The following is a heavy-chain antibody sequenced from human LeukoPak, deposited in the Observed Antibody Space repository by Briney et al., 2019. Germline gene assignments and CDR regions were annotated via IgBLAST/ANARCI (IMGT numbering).Heavy chain of an antibody. J-gene: IGHJ3*02. CDR3: TKSDGYGLIRI. V-gene: IGHV4-34*01. CDR2: INHSGST. Sequence: PSETLSLTCAVYGGSFSGYYWSWIRQPPGKGLEWIGEINHSGSTNYNPSLKSRVTISVDTSKNHFSLNLRSVTAADTAAYYCTKSDGYGLIRICGRGTMVTVSS. CDR1: GGSFSGYY. D-gene: IGHD3-10*01.